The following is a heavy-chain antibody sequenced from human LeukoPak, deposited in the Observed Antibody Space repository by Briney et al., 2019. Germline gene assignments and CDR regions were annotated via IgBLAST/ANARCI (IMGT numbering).Heavy chain of an antibody. D-gene: IGHD2-15*01. V-gene: IGHV3-73*01. CDR2: IRSKANSYAT. CDR1: GFTFSGSA. J-gene: IGHJ5*02. Sequence: GGSLRLSCAASGFTFSGSAMHWVRQASGKGLEWVGRIRSKANSYATAYAASVKGRFTISRDDSKNTAYLQMNSLKTEDTAVYYCTRPIHPQGYCSGGSCPDGWFDPWGQGTLVTVSS. CDR3: TRPIHPQGYCSGGSCPDGWFDP.